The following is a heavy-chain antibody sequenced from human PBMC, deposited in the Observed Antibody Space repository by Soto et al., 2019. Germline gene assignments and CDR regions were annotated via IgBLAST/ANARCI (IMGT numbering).Heavy chain of an antibody. D-gene: IGHD5-18*01. CDR1: GYTFTGYY. J-gene: IGHJ4*02. CDR2: INPNSGGT. V-gene: IGHV1-2*02. Sequence: GASVKVSCKASGYTFTGYYMHWVRQAPGQGLEWMGWINPNSGGTNYAQKFQGRVTMTRDTSISTAYMELSRLRSDDTAVYYCARAYTAMVTFVDYWGQGTLVTAPQ. CDR3: ARAYTAMVTFVDY.